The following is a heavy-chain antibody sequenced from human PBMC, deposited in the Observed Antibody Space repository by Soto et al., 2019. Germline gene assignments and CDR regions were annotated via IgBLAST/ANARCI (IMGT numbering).Heavy chain of an antibody. J-gene: IGHJ6*02. CDR1: GYTFTSYG. Sequence: SVKVSCKASGYTFTSYGISWVRQAPGQGLEWMGGIIPIFGTANYAQKFQGRVAITADESSTTAYMELSNLRLEDSAVYYCASSCNNGICYTAHTTYYAMDVWGQGTTVTVSS. V-gene: IGHV1-69*13. D-gene: IGHD2-8*01. CDR3: ASSCNNGICYTAHTTYYAMDV. CDR2: IIPIFGTA.